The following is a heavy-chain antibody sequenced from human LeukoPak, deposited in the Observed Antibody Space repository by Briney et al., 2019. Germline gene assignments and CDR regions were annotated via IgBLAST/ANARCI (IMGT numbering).Heavy chain of an antibody. CDR2: INPNSGGT. Sequence: GASVKVSCKASGYTFTVHYMHWVRQAPGQGLEWMGRINPNSGGTNYAQKFQGRVTMTRDTSISTAYMELSRLRSDDTAVYYCARVGDGLNDAFDIWGRGTMVTVSS. D-gene: IGHD5-24*01. CDR1: GYTFTVHY. CDR3: ARVGDGLNDAFDI. V-gene: IGHV1-2*06. J-gene: IGHJ3*02.